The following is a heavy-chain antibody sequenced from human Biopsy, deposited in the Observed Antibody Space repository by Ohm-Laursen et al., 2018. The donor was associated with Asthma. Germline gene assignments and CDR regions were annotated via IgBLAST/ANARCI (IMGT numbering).Heavy chain of an antibody. CDR3: ARRGGVRRYFDY. V-gene: IGHV4-30-4*01. D-gene: IGHD3-16*01. CDR2: IYYIGST. CDR1: GGSISSGAYY. Sequence: TLSLTCSVSGGSISSGAYYCSWVRQPPGKGLEWIGYIYYIGSTYYNPSLKSRVAISLDTSKNQFSLKLSSVTAADTAVYFCARRGGVRRYFDYWGQGTLVTVSS. J-gene: IGHJ4*02.